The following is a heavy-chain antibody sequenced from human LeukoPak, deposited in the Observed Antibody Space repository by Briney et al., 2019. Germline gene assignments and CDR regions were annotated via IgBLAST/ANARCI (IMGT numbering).Heavy chain of an antibody. CDR3: AKAGGYYDFWSGYGPLYYYYGMDV. CDR1: GFTFSNYA. V-gene: IGHV3-23*01. D-gene: IGHD3-3*01. Sequence: GGSLRLSCAASGFTFSNYAMSWVRQAPGKGLEWVSAISGSGGSTYYADSVKGRFTISRDNSKNTLYLQMNSLRAEDTAVYYCAKAGGYYDFWSGYGPLYYYYGMDVWGQGTTVTVSS. CDR2: ISGSGGST. J-gene: IGHJ6*02.